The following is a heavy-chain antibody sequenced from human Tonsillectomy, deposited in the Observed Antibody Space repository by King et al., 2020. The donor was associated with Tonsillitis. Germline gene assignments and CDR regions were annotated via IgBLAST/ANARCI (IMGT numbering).Heavy chain of an antibody. Sequence: VQLVESGGGLVQPGGSLRLSCAASGFTFSNYWMHWVRQAPGKGLVWVSRITSEGSSSISADSVKGRFTISRDNAKNTLYLEMNSLRADDTAVYYCARDEGGYLYFHQWGQGSLVTVSS. CDR2: ITSEGSSS. V-gene: IGHV3-74*01. J-gene: IGHJ1*01. D-gene: IGHD3-16*02. CDR1: GFTFSNYW. CDR3: ARDEGGYLYFHQ.